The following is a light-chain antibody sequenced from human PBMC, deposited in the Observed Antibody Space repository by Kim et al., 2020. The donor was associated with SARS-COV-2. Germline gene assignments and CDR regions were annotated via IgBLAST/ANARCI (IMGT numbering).Light chain of an antibody. J-gene: IGLJ3*02. CDR2: YDT. Sequence: APGQTASITCVGNNFEVQSVRWYLQKPGQAPVLVISYDTDRPSGIPERFSGSKFDNTATLTISRVEAGDEADYYCQVWDSSSMHWVFGGGTQLTVL. V-gene: IGLV3-21*04. CDR3: QVWDSSSMHWV. CDR1: NFEVQS.